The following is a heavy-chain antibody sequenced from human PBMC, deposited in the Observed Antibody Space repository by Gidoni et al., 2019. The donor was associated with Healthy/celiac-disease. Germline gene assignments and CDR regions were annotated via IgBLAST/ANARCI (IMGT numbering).Heavy chain of an antibody. CDR2: IYYSGST. Sequence: QVQLQESGPGLVKPSQTLSLTCTVSGGSISSGGYYWSWIRQHPGQGLEWIGYIYYSGSTSYNPSLKCRVTISVDTSKNQFSLKLSSVTAADTAVYYCARDSSYGDYRSSGGYFDYWGQGTLVTVSS. CDR1: GGSISSGGYY. D-gene: IGHD4-17*01. CDR3: ARDSSYGDYRSSGGYFDY. V-gene: IGHV4-31*03. J-gene: IGHJ4*02.